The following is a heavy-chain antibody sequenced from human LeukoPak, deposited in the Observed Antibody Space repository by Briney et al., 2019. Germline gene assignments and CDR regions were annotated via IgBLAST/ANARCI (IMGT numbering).Heavy chain of an antibody. V-gene: IGHV4-4*07. Sequence: SETLSLTCTVSGVSLTTNYWSWIRQPAGKGLEWIGHIYTSANTNYNPSLKSRVTMSVDTSENQFSLKLSSVTAADTAVYYCARDPSHDHGEPYSVWGQGTLVTVSS. J-gene: IGHJ4*02. CDR2: IYTSANT. D-gene: IGHD4-17*01. CDR1: GVSLTTNY. CDR3: ARDPSHDHGEPYSV.